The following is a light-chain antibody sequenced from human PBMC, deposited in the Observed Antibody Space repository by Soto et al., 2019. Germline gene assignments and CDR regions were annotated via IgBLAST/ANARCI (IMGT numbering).Light chain of an antibody. CDR3: GTWDTSLPACV. V-gene: IGLV1-51*01. CDR1: ASNIGNNS. J-gene: IGLJ1*01. Sequence: QSALTQPPSVSAAPGQRVTISCSGSASNIGNNSVSWYQQLPGAAPKLLIYDDNNRPSGIPDRSSGSKSGTSATLGITGLQTGDEADYYCGTWDTSLPACVFGPGTKVTVL. CDR2: DDN.